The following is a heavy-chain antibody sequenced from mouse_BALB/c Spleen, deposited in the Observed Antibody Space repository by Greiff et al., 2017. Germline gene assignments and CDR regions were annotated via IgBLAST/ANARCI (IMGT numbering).Heavy chain of an antibody. V-gene: IGHV5-6-3*01. D-gene: IGHD2-3*01. CDR1: GFTFSSYA. CDR3: ARDRDGYLDY. J-gene: IGHJ2*01. CDR2: INSNGGST. Sequence: EVQLVESGGGLVKPGGSLKLSCAASGFTFSSYAMSWVRQTPEKRLEWVASINSNGGSTYYPDSVKGRFTISRDNAKNTLYLQMSSLKSEDTAMYYCARDRDGYLDYWGQGTTLTVSS.